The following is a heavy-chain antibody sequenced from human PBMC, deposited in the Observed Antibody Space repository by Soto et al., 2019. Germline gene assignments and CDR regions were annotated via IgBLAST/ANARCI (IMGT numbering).Heavy chain of an antibody. D-gene: IGHD3-22*01. CDR3: ARGIYDSSGFLDY. CDR2: IYSGGST. V-gene: IGHV3-66*01. CDR1: GFTVSSNY. J-gene: IGHJ4*02. Sequence: GGSLRLSCAASGFTVSSNYMSWVRQAPGKGLEWVSVIYSGGSTYYADSVKGRFTISRDNSKNTLYLQMNSLRAEDTAVYYCARGIYDSSGFLDYWGQGTLVTVSS.